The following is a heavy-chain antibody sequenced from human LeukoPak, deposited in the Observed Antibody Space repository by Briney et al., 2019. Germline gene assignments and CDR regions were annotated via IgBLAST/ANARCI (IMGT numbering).Heavy chain of an antibody. CDR1: GYTFTSYG. D-gene: IGHD1-1*01. CDR2: ISAYNGNT. V-gene: IGHV1-18*04. J-gene: IGHJ6*04. Sequence: ASVKVSCKASGYTFTSYGISWVRQAPGQGLEWMGWISAYNGNTNYARKLQGRVTMTTDTSTSTAYMELRSLRSDDTAVYYCARDKGQLEPRVSYYYYYGMDVWGKGTTVTVSS. CDR3: ARDKGQLEPRVSYYYYYGMDV.